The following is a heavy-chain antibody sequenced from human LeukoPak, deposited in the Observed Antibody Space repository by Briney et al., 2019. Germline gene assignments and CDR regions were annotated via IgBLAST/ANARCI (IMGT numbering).Heavy chain of an antibody. CDR2: LYHSETT. CDR3: ARDRGGSSGWSESFEY. Sequence: SETLSLTCTVPGGSISSYYWSWIRQSPGKGLEWIGYLYHSETTKYNPSLKSRVTISVDTSKNQLSLHLTSVTAADTAVYYCARDRGGSSGWSESFEYWGQGTLVTVSS. V-gene: IGHV4-59*01. J-gene: IGHJ4*02. CDR1: GGSISSYY. D-gene: IGHD6-19*01.